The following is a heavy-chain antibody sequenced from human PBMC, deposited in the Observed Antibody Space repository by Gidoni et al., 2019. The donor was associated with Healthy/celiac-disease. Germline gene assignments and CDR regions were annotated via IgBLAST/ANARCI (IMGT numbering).Heavy chain of an antibody. CDR2: IKTNTGNR. D-gene: IGHD6-13*01. V-gene: IGHV7-4-1*02. Sequence: QVQLVQSGSELKKPGASVKVSCKASGYTFTSYAMNWVRQGPGQCLEWMGWIKTNTGNRTYAQGFTGRFVFSLDTSVSTAYLQISSLKAEDTAVYYCARGPPNTFLIAAAATGYWGQGTLVTVSA. CDR3: ARGPPNTFLIAAAATGY. CDR1: GYTFTSYA. J-gene: IGHJ4*02.